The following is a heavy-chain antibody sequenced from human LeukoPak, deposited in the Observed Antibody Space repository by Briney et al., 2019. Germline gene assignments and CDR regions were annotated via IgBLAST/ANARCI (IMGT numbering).Heavy chain of an antibody. CDR1: GYTFTTYY. CDR2: IDPSGGST. V-gene: IGHV1-46*01. Sequence: ASVKVSCKASGYTFTTYYMHWVRQAPGQGLEWMEIIDPSGGSTSYAQKFQGRVTMTRDTSTSTVYMELSSLRSDDTAVYYCARLSQQTFDIWGQGTLVTVSS. J-gene: IGHJ3*02. CDR3: ARLSQQTFDI.